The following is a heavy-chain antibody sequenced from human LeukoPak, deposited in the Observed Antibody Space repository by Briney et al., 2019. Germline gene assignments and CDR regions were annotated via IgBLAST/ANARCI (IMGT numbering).Heavy chain of an antibody. CDR1: GGSISSGDYY. CDR3: ARASRIAAAGNFDY. D-gene: IGHD6-13*01. Sequence: PLETLSLTCTVSGGSISSGDYYWSWIRQPPGKGLEWIGYIYYSGSTYYNPSLKSRVTISVDTSKNQFSLKLSSVTAADTAVYYCARASRIAAAGNFDYWGQGTLVTVSS. J-gene: IGHJ4*02. V-gene: IGHV4-30-4*08. CDR2: IYYSGST.